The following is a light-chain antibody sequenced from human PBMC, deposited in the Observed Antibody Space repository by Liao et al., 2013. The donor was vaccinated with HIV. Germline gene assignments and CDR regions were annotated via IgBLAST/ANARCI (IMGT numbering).Light chain of an antibody. CDR2: KDS. CDR3: HVWDRSSDVV. J-gene: IGLJ2*01. Sequence: SYELTQPPSVSVSPGQTARITCSGDALPKQYAYWYQQKPGQAPVLLIYKDSERPSGIPERFSGSNSGNTATLTISRVEVGDEADYYCHVWDRSSDVVFGGGTKLTVL. CDR1: ALPKQY. V-gene: IGLV3-25*02.